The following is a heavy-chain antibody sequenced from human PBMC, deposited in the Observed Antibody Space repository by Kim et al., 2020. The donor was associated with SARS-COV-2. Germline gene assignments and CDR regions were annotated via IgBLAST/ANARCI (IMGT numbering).Heavy chain of an antibody. V-gene: IGHV4-59*01. Sequence: TNYNPSLKSRVTISVDTSKNQFSLKLSSVTAADTAVYYCARVAREGYFDYWGQGTLVTVSS. CDR3: ARVAREGYFDY. D-gene: IGHD1-26*01. CDR2: T. J-gene: IGHJ4*02.